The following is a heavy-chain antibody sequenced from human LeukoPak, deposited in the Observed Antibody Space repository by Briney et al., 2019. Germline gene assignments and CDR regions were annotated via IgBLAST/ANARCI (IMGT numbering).Heavy chain of an antibody. CDR3: ARGVSGHCSGGSCFLFYYYGMDV. D-gene: IGHD2-15*01. Sequence: GGSLRLSCAASGFTFSSYGLHWVRQAPGKGLEWVAVFSYDGSNKYYTDSAKGRFTISRDNSKSTLHLQMNSLRIEDTATYYRARGVSGHCSGGSCFLFYYYGMDVWGQGTTVTVSS. CDR1: GFTFSSYG. CDR2: FSYDGSNK. J-gene: IGHJ6*02. V-gene: IGHV3-30-3*01.